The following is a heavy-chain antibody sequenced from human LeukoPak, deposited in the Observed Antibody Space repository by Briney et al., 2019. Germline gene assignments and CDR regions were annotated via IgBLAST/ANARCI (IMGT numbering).Heavy chain of an antibody. CDR1: GGSISSSSYY. Sequence: SETLSLTCTVSGGSISSSSYYWGWIRQPPGKGLEWIGTIYYSGSTYYNPSLKSRVTISVDTSKNQFSLKLSSVTAADTAVYYCARGPGVRAYYYYYMDVWGKGTTVTVSS. J-gene: IGHJ6*03. V-gene: IGHV4-39*07. CDR2: IYYSGST. D-gene: IGHD2-8*01. CDR3: ARGPGVRAYYYYYMDV.